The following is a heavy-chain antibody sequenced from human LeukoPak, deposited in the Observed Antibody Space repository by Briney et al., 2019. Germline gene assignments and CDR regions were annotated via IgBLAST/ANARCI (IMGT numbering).Heavy chain of an antibody. V-gene: IGHV1-69*13. D-gene: IGHD3-10*01. J-gene: IGHJ6*02. CDR1: GGTFSSYA. Sequence: SVKVSCKASGGTFSSYAISWVRQAPGQGLEWMGGIIPIFGTANYAQKFQGRVTITADESTSTAYMELSSLRSEDTAVYYCARDVYYYGSGSSYGMDVWGQGTTVTVSS. CDR3: ARDVYYYGSGSSYGMDV. CDR2: IIPIFGTA.